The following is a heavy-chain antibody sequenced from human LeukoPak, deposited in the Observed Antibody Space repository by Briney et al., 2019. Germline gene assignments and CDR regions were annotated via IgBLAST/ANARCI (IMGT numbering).Heavy chain of an antibody. Sequence: SETLSLTCTVAGGSISSGSYYGSWMRQPAGKGLEWIGRIYTSGSTNYNPSLKSRVTISVDKSKNQFSLKLSSVTAADTAVYSCARDFQYRRSDSSGYYYYLAYWGQGTLVTVSS. V-gene: IGHV4-61*02. J-gene: IGHJ4*02. D-gene: IGHD3-22*01. CDR2: IYTSGST. CDR1: GGSISSGSYY. CDR3: ARDFQYRRSDSSGYYYYLAY.